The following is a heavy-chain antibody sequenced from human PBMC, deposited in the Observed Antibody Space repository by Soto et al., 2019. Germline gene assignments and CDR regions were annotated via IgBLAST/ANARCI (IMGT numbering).Heavy chain of an antibody. Sequence: SQTLSLTCAISGDSVSSNSAAWNWIRQSPSRGLEWLGRTYYRSKWYNDYAVSVKSRITINPDTSKNQFSLQLNSVTPEDTAVYYCARGASSSSWYGNYYYYGMDVWGQGTTVTVSS. CDR2: TYYRSKWYN. CDR3: ARGASSSSWYGNYYYYGMDV. J-gene: IGHJ6*02. D-gene: IGHD6-13*01. V-gene: IGHV6-1*01. CDR1: GDSVSSNSAA.